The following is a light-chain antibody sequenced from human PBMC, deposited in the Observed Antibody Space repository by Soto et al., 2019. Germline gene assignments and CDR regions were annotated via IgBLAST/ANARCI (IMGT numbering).Light chain of an antibody. CDR1: SSDVGAYNY. CDR3: NSFTSISTWV. CDR2: EVS. V-gene: IGLV2-14*01. Sequence: QSVLTQPASVSGSPGQSITISCTGTSSDVGAYNYVSWYQQHPGKAPKLMIYEVSNRPSGVSNRFSGSKSVNTASLTISGLQAEDEADYYCNSFTSISTWVFGGGTKLTVL. J-gene: IGLJ3*02.